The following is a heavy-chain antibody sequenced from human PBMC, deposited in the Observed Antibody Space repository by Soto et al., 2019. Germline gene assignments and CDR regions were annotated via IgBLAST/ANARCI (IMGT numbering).Heavy chain of an antibody. CDR1: GDSVSSNTAA. CDR2: TYYRSNWRH. CDR3: ARGVAGTGFDL. D-gene: IGHD6-19*01. J-gene: IGHJ4*02. Sequence: SPTLSLTCAISGDSVSSNTAAWHWIRSSPSRGLEWLGRTYYRSNWRHDYAVSVKSRITVNPDTSKNLYSLQLNSVPPDDTAVYYCARGVAGTGFDLWGQGTLVTVSS. V-gene: IGHV6-1*01.